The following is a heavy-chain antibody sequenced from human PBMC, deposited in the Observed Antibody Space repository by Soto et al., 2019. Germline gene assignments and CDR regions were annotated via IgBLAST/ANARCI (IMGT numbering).Heavy chain of an antibody. J-gene: IGHJ3*02. Sequence: SETLSLTCTVSGGSISSYYWSWIRQPPGKGLEWIGYIYYSGSTNYNPSLKSRVTISVDTSKNQFSLKLSSVTAADTAVYYCARAGYSSSSDAFDIWGQGTMVTVSS. CDR3: ARAGYSSSSDAFDI. CDR1: GGSISSYY. V-gene: IGHV4-59*01. CDR2: IYYSGST. D-gene: IGHD6-6*01.